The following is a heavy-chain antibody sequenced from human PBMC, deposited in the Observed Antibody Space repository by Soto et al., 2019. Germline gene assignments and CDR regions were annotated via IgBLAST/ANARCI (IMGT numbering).Heavy chain of an antibody. V-gene: IGHV3-23*01. Sequence: GSLRLSCAAFGFTSKSYAMTWVRQAPGKGLEWVSGISGSGYYTYYADSVKGRFTISRDNSKNTLYLQMNSLRDEDTAVYYCARESSSGWNYFDYWGQGTLVTVSS. CDR2: ISGSGYYT. CDR3: ARESSSGWNYFDY. D-gene: IGHD6-19*01. J-gene: IGHJ4*02. CDR1: GFTSKSYA.